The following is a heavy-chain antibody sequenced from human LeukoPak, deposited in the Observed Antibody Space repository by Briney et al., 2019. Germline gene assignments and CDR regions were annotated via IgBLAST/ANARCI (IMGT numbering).Heavy chain of an antibody. CDR2: IYHSGST. Sequence: SGTLSLTCAVSGYSISSGYYWGWIRPPPGKGLEWIGSIYHSGSTYYNPSLKSRVTISVDTSKNQFSLKLSSVTAADTAVYYCARGPPRAAAGTKENFDYWGQGTLVTVSS. J-gene: IGHJ4*02. CDR1: GYSISSGYY. D-gene: IGHD6-13*01. V-gene: IGHV4-38-2*01. CDR3: ARGPPRAAAGTKENFDY.